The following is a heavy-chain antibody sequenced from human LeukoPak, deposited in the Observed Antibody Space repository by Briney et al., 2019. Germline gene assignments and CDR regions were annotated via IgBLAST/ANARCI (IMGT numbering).Heavy chain of an antibody. J-gene: IGHJ3*02. D-gene: IGHD1-26*01. CDR1: GFTFSSYG. CDR2: ISYDGSNK. Sequence: GRSLRLSCAASGFTFSSYGMHWVRQAPGKGLEWVAVISYDGSNKYYADSVKGRFTISRDNSKNTLYLQMNSLRAEDTAVYYCAKDYFPQVGAKAFDIWGQGTMVTVSS. CDR3: AKDYFPQVGAKAFDI. V-gene: IGHV3-30*18.